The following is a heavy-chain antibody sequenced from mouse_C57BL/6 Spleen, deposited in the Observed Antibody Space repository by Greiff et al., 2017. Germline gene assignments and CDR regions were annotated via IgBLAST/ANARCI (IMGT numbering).Heavy chain of an antibody. Sequence: VKLVESGPELVKPGASVKISCKASGYAFSSSWMNWVKQRPGKGLEWIGRIYPGDGDTNYNGKFKGKATLTADKSSSTAYMQLSSLTSEDSAVYFCARGDYYGSSYVEAMDYWGQGTSVTVSS. CDR1: GYAFSSSW. CDR2: IYPGDGDT. D-gene: IGHD1-1*01. J-gene: IGHJ4*01. CDR3: ARGDYYGSSYVEAMDY. V-gene: IGHV1-82*01.